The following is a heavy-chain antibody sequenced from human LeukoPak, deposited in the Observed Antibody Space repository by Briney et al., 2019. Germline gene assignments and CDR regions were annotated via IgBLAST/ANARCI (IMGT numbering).Heavy chain of an antibody. CDR3: ARDVVVVAATTVYYYYGMDV. CDR1: GGSISSYY. V-gene: IGHV4-4*07. Sequence: SETLSLTCTVSGGSISSYYWSWIRQPAGKGLERIGRIYTSGSTNYNPSLKSRVTMSVDTSKNQFSLKLSSVTAADTAVYYCARDVVVVAATTVYYYYGMDVWGQGTTVTVSS. D-gene: IGHD2-15*01. J-gene: IGHJ6*02. CDR2: IYTSGST.